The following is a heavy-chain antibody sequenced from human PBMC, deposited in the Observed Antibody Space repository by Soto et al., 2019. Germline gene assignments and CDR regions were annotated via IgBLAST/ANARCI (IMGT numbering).Heavy chain of an antibody. Sequence: RGSLRLSCAASGFTVSSIYMSWVRQAPGKGLEWVSVIYSGGSTYYADSVKGRFTISRDNSKNTLYLQMNSLRAEDTAVYYCARAILYYSGSYHGSTSVPRGAFDIWGQGTMVTVSS. J-gene: IGHJ3*02. D-gene: IGHD1-26*01. V-gene: IGHV3-53*01. CDR1: GFTVSSIY. CDR3: ARAILYYSGSYHGSTSVPRGAFDI. CDR2: IYSGGST.